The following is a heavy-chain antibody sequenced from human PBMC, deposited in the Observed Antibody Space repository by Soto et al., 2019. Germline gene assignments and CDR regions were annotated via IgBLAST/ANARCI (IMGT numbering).Heavy chain of an antibody. CDR3: TTVTPYYYYGMDV. CDR2: ISGSGGST. CDR1: GFTFSSYA. Sequence: PGGSLRLSCAASGFTFSSYAMSWVRQAPGKGLEWVSAISGSGGSTYYADSVKGRFTISRDNSKNTLYLQMNSLKTEDTAVYYCTTVTPYYYYGMDVWGQGTTVTVSS. D-gene: IGHD2-15*01. J-gene: IGHJ6*02. V-gene: IGHV3-23*01.